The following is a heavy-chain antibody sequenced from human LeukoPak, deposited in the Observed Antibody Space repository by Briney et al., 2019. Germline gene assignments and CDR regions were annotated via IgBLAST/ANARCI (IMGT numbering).Heavy chain of an antibody. J-gene: IGHJ4*02. D-gene: IGHD1-26*01. CDR2: ISYDGSNK. CDR1: GFTFSSYG. V-gene: IGHV3-30*18. CDR3: AKDRYSGSYYFDY. Sequence: GGSLRLSCAASGFTFSSYGMHWVRQAPGKGLEWVAVISYDGSNKYYADSVKGRFTISRDNSKNTLYLQMNSLRAEDTAVYYCAKDRYSGSYYFDYWGQGTLVTVSS.